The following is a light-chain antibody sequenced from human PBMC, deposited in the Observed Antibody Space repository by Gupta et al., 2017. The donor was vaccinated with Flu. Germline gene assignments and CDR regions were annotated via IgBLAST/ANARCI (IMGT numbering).Light chain of an antibody. CDR2: GNS. Sequence: QSVLTQPPSLSGAPGQRVTISCPGSSSNIGAGYDVHWYQQLPGTAPKLLIYGNSNRPSGVPDRFSGSKSGTSASLAITGLQAEDEADYYCQSYDSSLSGSVVFGGGTKLTVL. CDR1: SSNIGAGYD. V-gene: IGLV1-40*01. J-gene: IGLJ2*01. CDR3: QSYDSSLSGSVV.